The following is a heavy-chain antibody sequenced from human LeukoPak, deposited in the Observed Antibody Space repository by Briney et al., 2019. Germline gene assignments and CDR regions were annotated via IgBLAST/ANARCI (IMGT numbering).Heavy chain of an antibody. J-gene: IGHJ5*02. V-gene: IGHV3-30*18. CDR2: ISYDGSNK. CDR3: AKASALWFGELLIGNWFDP. CDR1: GFTFSSYG. Sequence: GRSLRPSCAASGFTFSSYGMHWVRQAPGKGLEWVAVISYDGSNKCYADSVKGRFTISRDNSKNTLYLQMNSLRAEDTAVYYCAKASALWFGELLIGNWFDPWGQGTLVTVSS. D-gene: IGHD3-10*01.